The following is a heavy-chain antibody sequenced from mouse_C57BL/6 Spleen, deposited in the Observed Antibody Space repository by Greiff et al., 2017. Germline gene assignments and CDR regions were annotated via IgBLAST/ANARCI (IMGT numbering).Heavy chain of an antibody. V-gene: IGHV5-16*01. CDR3: ARFGYDRAMDY. CDR1: GFTFSDYY. CDR2: INYDGSST. Sequence: EVMLVESEGGLVQPGSSMKLSCTASGFTFSDYYMAWVRQVPEKGLEWVAHINYDGSSTYYLDSLKSRFIISRDNAKNILYLQMSSLKSEDTATYYCARFGYDRAMDYWGQGTSVNVSS. J-gene: IGHJ4*01. D-gene: IGHD2-2*01.